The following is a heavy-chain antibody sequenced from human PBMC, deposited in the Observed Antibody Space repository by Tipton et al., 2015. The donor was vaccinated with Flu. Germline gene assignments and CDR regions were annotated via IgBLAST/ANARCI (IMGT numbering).Heavy chain of an antibody. V-gene: IGHV4-39*01. D-gene: IGHD5-12*01. CDR1: GGSVSSRTDY. CDR2: AFYRRSP. CDR3: ARHVEGYSGYENGFDP. J-gene: IGHJ5*02. Sequence: GLVKPSETLSLTCAVSGGSVSSRTDYWVWIRQPPGKQLEWIGSAFYRRSPLYNPSLKSRVTMSVDMSKNHFSLRLNVVTAADTAIYYCARHVEGYSGYENGFDPWGQGILVTVSS.